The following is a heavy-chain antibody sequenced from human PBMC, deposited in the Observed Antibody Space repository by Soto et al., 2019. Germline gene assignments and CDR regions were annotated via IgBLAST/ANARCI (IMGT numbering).Heavy chain of an antibody. CDR2: IYYSGST. V-gene: IGHV4-61*01. D-gene: IGHD1-1*01. J-gene: IGHJ6*02. Sequence: PSETLSVTWTVSGGSVSSGSYYWSWIRQPPGKGLEWIGYIYYSGSTNYNPSLKSRVTISVDTSKNQFSLKLSSVTAADTAVYYCARARDNWNGRFRNYYYGMDVWGQGTTVTVSS. CDR3: ARARDNWNGRFRNYYYGMDV. CDR1: GGSVSSGSYY.